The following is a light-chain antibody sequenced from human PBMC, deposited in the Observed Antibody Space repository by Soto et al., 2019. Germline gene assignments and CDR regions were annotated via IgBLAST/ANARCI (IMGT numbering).Light chain of an antibody. V-gene: IGLV2-14*01. J-gene: IGLJ1*01. Sequence: QSVLTQPASVSGSPGQSIAISCTGTSTDVGSSNYVSWYQQHPGKAPKLMIFDVNNRPSGVSDRFSGSKSGNTASLTISGLQAEDEADYYCSSHTSSGTYVFGTGTKLTVL. CDR2: DVN. CDR3: SSHTSSGTYV. CDR1: STDVGSSNY.